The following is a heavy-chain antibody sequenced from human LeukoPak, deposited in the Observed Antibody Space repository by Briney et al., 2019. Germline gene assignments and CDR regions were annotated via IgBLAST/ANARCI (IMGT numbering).Heavy chain of an antibody. Sequence: PSETLSLTCTVSGGSISSGDYYWSWIRQPPGKGLEWIGYIYYSGSTYYNPSLKSRVTISVDTSKNQFSLKLSSVTAADTAVYYCARDWDKAYGMDVWGQGTTVTVSS. CDR2: IYYSGST. J-gene: IGHJ6*02. CDR1: GGSISSGDYY. CDR3: ARDWDKAYGMDV. D-gene: IGHD5-18*01. V-gene: IGHV4-30-4*01.